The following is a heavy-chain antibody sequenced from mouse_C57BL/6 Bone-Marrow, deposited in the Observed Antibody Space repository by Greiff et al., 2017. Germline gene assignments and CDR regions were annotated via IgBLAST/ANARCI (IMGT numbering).Heavy chain of an antibody. CDR1: GYTFTSYW. V-gene: IGHV1-69*01. J-gene: IGHJ3*01. CDR2: IDPSDSYT. Sequence: QVQLQQPGAELVMPGASVKLSCKASGYTFTSYWMHWVKQRPGQGLEWIGEIDPSDSYTNYNQKFKGKSTLTVDKSYSTAYMQLSILTSEYSAVYYCAREEIYYDYGFAYWGQGTLVTVSA. D-gene: IGHD2-4*01. CDR3: AREEIYYDYGFAY.